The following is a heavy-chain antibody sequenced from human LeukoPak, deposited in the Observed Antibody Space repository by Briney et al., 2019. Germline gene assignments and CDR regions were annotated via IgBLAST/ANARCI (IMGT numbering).Heavy chain of an antibody. CDR3: ARFQLGTLDY. CDR1: GGSITSYY. D-gene: IGHD7-27*01. J-gene: IGHJ4*02. V-gene: IGHV4-59*12. Sequence: SETLSLTCSVSGGSITSYYWNWIRQPPGKGLEWIGHMYYSGSTNYNPSLKSRVTISVDTFKNQFSLKVSSVTAADTAVYYCARFQLGTLDYWGQGTLVTVSS. CDR2: MYYSGST.